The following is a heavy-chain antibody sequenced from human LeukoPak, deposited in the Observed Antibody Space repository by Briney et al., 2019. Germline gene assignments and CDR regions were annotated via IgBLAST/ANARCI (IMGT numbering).Heavy chain of an antibody. Sequence: GGSLRLSCAASGFTFSSYAMHWVRQAPGKGLEWVAVISYDGSNKYYADSVKGRFTISRDNSKNTLFLQMNSLGAEDTAVYYCAKVYWYGSGSFIFDYWGQGTLVTVSS. J-gene: IGHJ4*02. D-gene: IGHD3-10*01. V-gene: IGHV3-30*07. CDR3: AKVYWYGSGSFIFDY. CDR2: ISYDGSNK. CDR1: GFTFSSYA.